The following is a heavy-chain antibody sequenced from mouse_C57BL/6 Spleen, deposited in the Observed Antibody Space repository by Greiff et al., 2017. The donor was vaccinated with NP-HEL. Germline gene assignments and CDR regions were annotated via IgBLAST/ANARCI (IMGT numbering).Heavy chain of an antibody. J-gene: IGHJ4*01. CDR1: GFSFNTYA. CDR2: IRSKSNNYAT. CDR3: VRQGPWDYAMDY. Sequence: EVQLVESGGGLVQPKGSLKLSCAASGFSFNTYAMNWVRQAPGKGLEWVARIRSKSNNYATYYADSVKDRFTISRDDSESMLYLQMNNLKTEDTARYYCVRQGPWDYAMDYWGQGTSVTVSS. V-gene: IGHV10-1*01.